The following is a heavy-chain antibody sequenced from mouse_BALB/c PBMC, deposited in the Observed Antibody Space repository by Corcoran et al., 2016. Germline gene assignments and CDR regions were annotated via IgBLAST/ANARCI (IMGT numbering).Heavy chain of an antibody. CDR2: INTYTGEP. CDR3: AREVARATDY. V-gene: IGHV9-1*02. CDR1: GYTFTNYG. D-gene: IGHD3-1*01. Sequence: QIQLVQSGPELKKPGETVKISCKASGYTFTNYGMNLVKQAPGKGLKWMGWINTYTGEPTYADDFKGRFAFSLETSASTAYLQINNLKTEDMATYVCAREVARATDYWGQGTTLTVSS. J-gene: IGHJ2*01.